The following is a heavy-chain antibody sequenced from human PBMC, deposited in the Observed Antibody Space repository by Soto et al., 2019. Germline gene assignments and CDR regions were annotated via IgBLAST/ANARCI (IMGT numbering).Heavy chain of an antibody. D-gene: IGHD3-22*01. CDR1: GFTCSSYS. CDR3: ARDVSSGSHYGMDV. J-gene: IGHJ6*02. CDR2: ISSSSSTI. Sequence: GRSLRLSCAASGFTCSSYSMNWVRQAPGKGLEWVSYISSSSSTIYYADSVKGRFTISRDNAKNSLYLQMNSLRDEDTAVYYCARDVSSGSHYGMDVWGQGTTATASS. V-gene: IGHV3-48*02.